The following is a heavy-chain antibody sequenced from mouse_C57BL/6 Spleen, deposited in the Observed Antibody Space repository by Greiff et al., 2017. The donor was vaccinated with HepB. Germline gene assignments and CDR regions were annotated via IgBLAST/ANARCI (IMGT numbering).Heavy chain of an antibody. Sequence: VQLQQSGPVLVKPGASVKMSCKASGYTFTDYYMNWVKQSHGKSLEWIGVINPYNGGTSYNQKFKGKATLTVDKSSSTAYMELNSLTSEDSAVYYCARSDTTVDYWGQGTTLTVSS. CDR3: ARSDTTVDY. V-gene: IGHV1-19*01. J-gene: IGHJ2*01. CDR2: INPYNGGT. D-gene: IGHD1-1*01. CDR1: GYTFTDYY.